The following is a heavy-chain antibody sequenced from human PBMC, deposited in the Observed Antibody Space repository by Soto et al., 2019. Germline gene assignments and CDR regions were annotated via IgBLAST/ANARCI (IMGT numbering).Heavy chain of an antibody. CDR1: GGSISSAGYY. D-gene: IGHD2-2*02. CDR2: IYYSGST. V-gene: IGHV4-31*03. CDR3: ARVHCSTTNCYIGPNWFDP. Sequence: SETLSLTCTVSGGSISSAGYYWSWIRQHPGKGLEWIGYIYYSGSTYYNPSLMSRVTISVDTSKNQFSLNLSSVTAADTAVYYCARVHCSTTNCYIGPNWFDPWGQGTLVTVSS. J-gene: IGHJ5*02.